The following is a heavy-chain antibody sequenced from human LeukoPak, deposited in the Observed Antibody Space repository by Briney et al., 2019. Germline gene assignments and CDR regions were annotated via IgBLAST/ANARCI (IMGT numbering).Heavy chain of an antibody. J-gene: IGHJ4*02. V-gene: IGHV4-34*01. D-gene: IGHD2-2*01. Sequence: SETLSLTCAVYGGSFSGYYWSWIRQPPGKGLEWIGEINHSGSTNYNPSLKSRVTISVDTSKNQSSLKLSSVTAADTAVYYCARGFSSTSWENDYWGQGTLVTVSS. CDR3: ARGFSSTSWENDY. CDR1: GGSFSGYY. CDR2: INHSGST.